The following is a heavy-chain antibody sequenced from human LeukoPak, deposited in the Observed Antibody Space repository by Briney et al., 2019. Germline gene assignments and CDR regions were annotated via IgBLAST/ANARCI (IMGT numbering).Heavy chain of an antibody. V-gene: IGHV4-59*01. CDR2: IHYSGTT. Sequence: PSETLSLTCTVSGGSISTYYWSWIRQPPGKGLEWNGYIHYSGTTNYNPSLKSRVTISVDTSKNQFSLKLSSVTAADTAVYYCARDQYSKTGWFDPWGQGTLVTVSS. CDR3: ARDQYSKTGWFDP. J-gene: IGHJ5*02. D-gene: IGHD6-13*01. CDR1: GGSISTYY.